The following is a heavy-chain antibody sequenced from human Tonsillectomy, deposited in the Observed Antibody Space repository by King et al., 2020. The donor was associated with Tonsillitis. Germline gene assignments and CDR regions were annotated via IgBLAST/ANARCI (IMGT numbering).Heavy chain of an antibody. CDR3: ARQVDYYDSSGYRRYFDY. J-gene: IGHJ4*02. V-gene: IGHV5-51*01. D-gene: IGHD3-22*01. CDR1: GYSFTSYW. CDR2: IYPGDSDT. Sequence: QLVQSGAEVKKPGESLKISCKGSGYSFTSYWIAWVRQMPGGGLGWVGIIYPGDSDTRYSPSFQGQFTFSADKSISTAYLQWRSLKASDTAMFYCARQVDYYDSSGYRRYFDYWGQGTLVTVSS.